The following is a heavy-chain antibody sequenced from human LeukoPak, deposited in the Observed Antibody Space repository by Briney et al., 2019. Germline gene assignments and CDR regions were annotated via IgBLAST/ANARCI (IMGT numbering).Heavy chain of an antibody. V-gene: IGHV1-2*06. CDR3: ARDSVVVNDDAFDI. J-gene: IGHJ3*02. CDR1: GYTFTGYY. CDR2: INPNSGGT. D-gene: IGHD3-22*01. Sequence: ASVKVSCKASGYTFTGYYMHWVRQAPGQGLEWMGRINPNSGGTNYAQKFQGRVTKTRDTSISTAYMELSRLRSDDTAVYYCARDSVVVNDDAFDIWGQGTMVTVSS.